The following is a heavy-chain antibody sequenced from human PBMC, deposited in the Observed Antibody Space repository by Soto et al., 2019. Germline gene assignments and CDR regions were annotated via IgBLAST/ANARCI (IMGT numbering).Heavy chain of an antibody. Sequence: EVQLVESGGGLVKPGGSLRLSCVASGFTFSSYSMLWVRQAPGEGLEWVSSLSSSSNYIHYADSVKGRFTVSRDNAKNSLYLQMSSLRAEDTAVYYCARGTQTTRWQRPGVGYWGQGTLVIVSS. CDR2: LSSSSNYI. D-gene: IGHD1-1*01. V-gene: IGHV3-21*01. CDR1: GFTFSSYS. CDR3: ARGTQTTRWQRPGVGY. J-gene: IGHJ4*02.